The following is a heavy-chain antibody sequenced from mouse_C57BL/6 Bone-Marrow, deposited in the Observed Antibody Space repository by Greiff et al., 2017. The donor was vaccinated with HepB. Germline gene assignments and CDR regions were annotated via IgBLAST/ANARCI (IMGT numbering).Heavy chain of an antibody. D-gene: IGHD1-1*01. Sequence: EVQVVESGEGLVKPGGSLKLSCAASGFTFSSYAMSWVRQTPEKRLEWVAYISSGGDYIYYADTVKGRFTISRDNARNTLYLQMSSLKSEDTAMYYCTRDQRYYYGSSRHWYFDVWGTGTTVTDSS. CDR3: TRDQRYYYGSSRHWYFDV. CDR2: ISSGGDYI. V-gene: IGHV5-9-1*02. CDR1: GFTFSSYA. J-gene: IGHJ1*03.